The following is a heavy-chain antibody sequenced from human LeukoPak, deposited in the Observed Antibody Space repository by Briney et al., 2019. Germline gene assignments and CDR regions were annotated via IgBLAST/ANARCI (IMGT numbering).Heavy chain of an antibody. Sequence: ASVTVSCTAPGYSFTSYFMHWVRQAPGQGLEWMGIINPSSGSSTYAQKFQGRVAMTGDTSTSTVYMELSSLRSEDTAVYYCAGALDQAFDSWGQGTLVTVSS. CDR2: INPSSGSS. D-gene: IGHD1/OR15-1a*01. J-gene: IGHJ4*02. V-gene: IGHV1-46*01. CDR3: AGALDQAFDS. CDR1: GYSFTSYF.